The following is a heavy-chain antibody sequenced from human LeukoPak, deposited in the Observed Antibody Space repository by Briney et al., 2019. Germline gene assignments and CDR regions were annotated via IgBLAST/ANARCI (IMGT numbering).Heavy chain of an antibody. CDR2: IYYSGST. CDR1: GGSISSYY. D-gene: IGHD6-13*01. J-gene: IGHJ3*02. V-gene: IGHV4-59*12. CDR3: ARDCSSSGGAFDI. Sequence: PSETLSLTCTVSGGSISSYYWSWIRQPPGKGLEWIGYIYYSGSTYYNPSLKSRITISVDTSKNQFSLKLSSVTAADTAVYYCARDCSSSGGAFDIWGQGTMVTVSS.